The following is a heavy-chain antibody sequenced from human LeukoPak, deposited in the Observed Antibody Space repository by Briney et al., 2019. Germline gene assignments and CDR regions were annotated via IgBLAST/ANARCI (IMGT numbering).Heavy chain of an antibody. CDR1: GGSISSSSYY. J-gene: IGHJ5*02. V-gene: IGHV4-39*07. Sequence: KASETLSLTCTVSGGSISSSSYYWGWIRQPPGKGLEWIGSIYYSGSTYYNPSLKSRVTISVDTSKNQFSLKLSSVTAADTAVYYCARGEEGGLDPWGQGTLVTVSS. CDR2: IYYSGST. CDR3: ARGEEGGLDP.